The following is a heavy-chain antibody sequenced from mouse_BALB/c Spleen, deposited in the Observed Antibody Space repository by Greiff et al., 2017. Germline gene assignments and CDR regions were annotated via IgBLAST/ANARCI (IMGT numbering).Heavy chain of an antibody. CDR2: ISSGGSYT. CDR1: GFTFSSYA. V-gene: IGHV5-9-3*01. Sequence: EVQVVESGGGLVKPGGSLKLSCAASGFTFSSYAMSWVRQTPEKRLEWVATISSGGSYTYYPDSVKGRFTISRDNAKNTLYLQMSSLRSEDTAMYYCSLLNYAMDYWGQGTSVTVSS. D-gene: IGHD2-1*01. J-gene: IGHJ4*01. CDR3: SLLNYAMDY.